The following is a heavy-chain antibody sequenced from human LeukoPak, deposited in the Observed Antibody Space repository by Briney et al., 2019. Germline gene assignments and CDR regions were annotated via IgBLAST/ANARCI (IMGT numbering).Heavy chain of an antibody. CDR3: ARARATIAAAGTNWFDP. CDR2: MNPNSGNT. D-gene: IGHD6-13*01. J-gene: IGHJ5*02. Sequence: GASVKVSCKASGYTFTSYDINWVRQATGQGLEWMGWMNPNSGNTGYAQKFQGRVTMTRNTSISTAYMELSSLRSEDTAVYYCARARATIAAAGTNWFDPWGQGTLVTVSS. CDR1: GYTFTSYD. V-gene: IGHV1-8*01.